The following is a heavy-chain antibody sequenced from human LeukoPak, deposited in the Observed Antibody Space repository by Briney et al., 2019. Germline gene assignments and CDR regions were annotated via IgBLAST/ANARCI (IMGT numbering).Heavy chain of an antibody. CDR2: INPNSGGT. J-gene: IGHJ5*02. CDR3: ARVKTPYYYDSSGYYYH. Sequence: ASVKVSCKASGYTFTDYYMHWVRQAPGQGLEWMGRINPNSGGTNYAQKFQGRVTMTRDTSISTAYMELSRLRSDDTAVYYCARVKTPYYYDSSGYYYHWGQGTLVTVSS. V-gene: IGHV1-2*06. CDR1: GYTFTDYY. D-gene: IGHD3-22*01.